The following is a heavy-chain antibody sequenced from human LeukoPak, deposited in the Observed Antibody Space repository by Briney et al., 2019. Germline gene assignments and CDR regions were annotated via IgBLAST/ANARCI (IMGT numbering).Heavy chain of an antibody. Sequence: SETLSLTCTVSGGSISSSSYYWGWIRQPPGKGLEWIGSIYYSGSTYYNPSLKSRVTISVDTSKNQFSLKLSSVTAADTAVYYCARLSPVVGTSCFDYWGQGTLVTVSS. CDR2: IYYSGST. CDR3: ARLSPVVGTSCFDY. J-gene: IGHJ4*02. CDR1: GGSISSSSYY. V-gene: IGHV4-39*01. D-gene: IGHD2-2*01.